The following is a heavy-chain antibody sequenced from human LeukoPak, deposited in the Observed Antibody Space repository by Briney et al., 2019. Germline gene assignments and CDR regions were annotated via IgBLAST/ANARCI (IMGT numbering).Heavy chain of an antibody. Sequence: SETLSLTCTVSGGSISGYYRSWIRQPPGKGLEWIGYIYYYGTTTYNPSLKNRVTISVDTSKNLFSLKLRSMTAADTAVYYCARDWRPFDYWGQGILVTVSS. CDR3: ARDWRPFDY. J-gene: IGHJ4*02. CDR2: IYYYGTT. V-gene: IGHV4-59*12. CDR1: GGSISGYY.